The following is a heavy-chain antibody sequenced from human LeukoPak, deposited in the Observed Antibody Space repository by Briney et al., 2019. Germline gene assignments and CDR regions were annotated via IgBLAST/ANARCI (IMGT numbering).Heavy chain of an antibody. J-gene: IGHJ4*02. D-gene: IGHD4-23*01. CDR1: GFTFSGYA. V-gene: IGHV3-23*01. CDR2: IRGGGDNT. CDR3: ARGIGGPDY. Sequence: GGSLRLSCAASGFTFSGYAMSWVRQAPGKGLEWLSVIRGGGDNTYYADSVKGRFTISRDNSKSTLYLQMNSLRAEDTAVYYCARGIGGPDYWGRGTLVTVSS.